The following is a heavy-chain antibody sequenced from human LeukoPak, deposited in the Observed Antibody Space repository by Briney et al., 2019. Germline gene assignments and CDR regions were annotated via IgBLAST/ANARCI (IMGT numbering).Heavy chain of an antibody. CDR3: ASPRAR. CDR1: GYTFTGYY. Sequence: SVKVSCKASGYTFTGYYMHWVRQAPGQGLEWMGRIIPILGIANYAQKFQGRVTITADKSTSTAYMELSSLRSEDTAVYYCASPRARWGQGTLVTVSS. V-gene: IGHV1-69*02. CDR2: IIPILGIA. J-gene: IGHJ4*02.